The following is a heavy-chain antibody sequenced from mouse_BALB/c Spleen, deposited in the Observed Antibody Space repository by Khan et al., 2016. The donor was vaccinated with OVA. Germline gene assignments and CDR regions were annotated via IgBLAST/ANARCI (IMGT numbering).Heavy chain of an antibody. J-gene: IGHJ3*01. V-gene: IGHV3-2*02. Sequence: VQLKESGPGLVKPSQSLSLTCTVTGYSITSDYAWNWIRQFPGNKLEWMGYISYSGSTSYNPSLKSRISITRDTSKNQFFLQLNSVTTEDTATYYSARSRYRYAFAYWGQGTLVTVSA. D-gene: IGHD2-14*01. CDR1: GYSITSDYA. CDR2: ISYSGST. CDR3: ARSRYRYAFAY.